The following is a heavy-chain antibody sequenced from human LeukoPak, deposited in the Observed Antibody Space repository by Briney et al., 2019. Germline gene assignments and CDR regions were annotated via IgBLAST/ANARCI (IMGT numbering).Heavy chain of an antibody. CDR1: GFTFSGYW. D-gene: IGHD3-22*01. J-gene: IGHJ4*02. CDR2: INSDGSST. CDR3: ARADYYDSSGYTFDY. V-gene: IGHV3-74*01. Sequence: GGSLRLSCAASGFTFSGYWMHWVRQAPGKGLVWVSRINSDGSSTSYADSVKGRFTISRDNAKNTLYLQMNSLRAEDTAVYYCARADYYDSSGYTFDYWGQGTLVTVSS.